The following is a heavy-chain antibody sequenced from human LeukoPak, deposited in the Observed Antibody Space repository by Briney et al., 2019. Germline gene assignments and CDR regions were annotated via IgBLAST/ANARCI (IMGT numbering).Heavy chain of an antibody. Sequence: SETLSLTCTVSGGSISSSSYYWGWIRQPPGKGLEWIGSIYYSGSTYYNPSLKSRVTISVDTSKNQFSLKLSSVTAADTAVYYCARPVPPRGVIRHDYSYYMDVWGKGTTVTMSS. CDR1: GGSISSSSYY. V-gene: IGHV4-39*07. CDR2: IYYSGST. D-gene: IGHD3-10*01. J-gene: IGHJ6*03. CDR3: ARPVPPRGVIRHDYSYYMDV.